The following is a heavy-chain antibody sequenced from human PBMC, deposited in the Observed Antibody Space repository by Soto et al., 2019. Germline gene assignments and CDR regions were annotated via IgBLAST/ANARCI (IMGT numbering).Heavy chain of an antibody. Sequence: TLSLTFTVSGGSITRGGHYLSWIRQHPGKGLEWIGYIYYSGSTYYNPSLKSRVTISVDTSKNQFSLKVRSVNVADTAVCYCARDQGGITISGVPYGMDVWGQGTKVTVSS. CDR1: GGSITRGGHY. V-gene: IGHV4-31*03. CDR3: ARDQGGITISGVPYGMDV. CDR2: IYYSGST. J-gene: IGHJ6*02. D-gene: IGHD3-3*01.